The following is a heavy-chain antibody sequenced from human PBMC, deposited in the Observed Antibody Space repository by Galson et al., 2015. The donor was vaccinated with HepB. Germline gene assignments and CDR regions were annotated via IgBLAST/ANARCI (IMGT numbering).Heavy chain of an antibody. D-gene: IGHD5-18*01. CDR2: ISYDGSNK. CDR3: AKDMGRGYSYGDY. J-gene: IGHJ4*02. Sequence: SLRLSCAASGFTFSSYGMHWVRQAPGKGLEWVAVISYDGSNKYYADSVKGRFTISRDNSKNTLYLQMNSLRAEDTAVYYCAKDMGRGYSYGDYWGQGTLVTVSS. V-gene: IGHV3-30*18. CDR1: GFTFSSYG.